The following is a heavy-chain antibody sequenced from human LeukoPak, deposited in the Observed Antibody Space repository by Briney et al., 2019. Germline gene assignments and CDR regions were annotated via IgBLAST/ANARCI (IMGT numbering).Heavy chain of an antibody. V-gene: IGHV1-2*02. CDR3: MRDSPHQRFDY. CDR1: GYTFTGYY. J-gene: IGHJ4*02. Sequence: ASVKVSCKASGYTFTGYYMHWVRQAPGQGLEWMGWINPNSGGTNYAQKFQGRVTMTRDTSISTVYLDLSGLTSDDTAMYFCMRDSPHQRFDYWGQGTLVTVSS. CDR2: INPNSGGT.